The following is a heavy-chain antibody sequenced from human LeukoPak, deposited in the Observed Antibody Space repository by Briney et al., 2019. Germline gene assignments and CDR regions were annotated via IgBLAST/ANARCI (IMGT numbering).Heavy chain of an antibody. D-gene: IGHD2-2*01. CDR3: AKRTEYCSSNRCGFWYLDL. CDR1: GITVSSYA. V-gene: IGHV3-23*01. J-gene: IGHJ2*01. CDR2: ISGSGGST. Sequence: GGSLSLPCAASGITVSSYAMSWVRQAPGKGLDWVSSISGSGGSTHYADSVKGRFTISRDNAKNTLYLQMDSLRGEDTAVYYCAKRTEYCSSNRCGFWYLDLGGRGTRVTVSS.